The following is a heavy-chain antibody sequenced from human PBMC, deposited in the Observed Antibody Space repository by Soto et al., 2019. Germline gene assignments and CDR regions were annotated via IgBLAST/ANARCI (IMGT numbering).Heavy chain of an antibody. J-gene: IGHJ4*02. CDR1: GFAFSSNA. D-gene: IGHD6-25*01. CDR3: AKFIVGTGGSSGWPWFLDS. Sequence: EVQLLESGGGLVQPGGYLRLSCAASGFAFSSNAMTWVRQAPGKGLEWVSALSGTGVTTYSADSVRGRFTIARDNFKTTLYLQMNGLSPEDSAIYYCAKFIVGTGGSSGWPWFLDSWGQGTLVTVPS. V-gene: IGHV3-23*01. CDR2: LSGTGVTT.